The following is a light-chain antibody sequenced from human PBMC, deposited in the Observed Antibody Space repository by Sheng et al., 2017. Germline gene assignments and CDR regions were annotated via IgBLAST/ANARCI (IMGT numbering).Light chain of an antibody. CDR2: AAS. CDR1: QGISNS. Sequence: DIQMTQSPPSLSASIGDRVTITCRASQGISNSLAWYQQKPGKAPELLLFAASRLQSGVPSRFSGSGSGTDYSLTISSLQPEDVATYYCHKYNSDPLTFGGGTKVEIK. CDR3: HKYNSDPLT. J-gene: IGKJ4*01. V-gene: IGKV1-NL1*01.